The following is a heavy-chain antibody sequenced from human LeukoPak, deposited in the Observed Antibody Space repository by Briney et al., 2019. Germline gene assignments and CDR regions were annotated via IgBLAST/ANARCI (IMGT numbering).Heavy chain of an antibody. V-gene: IGHV4-59*08. CDR2: IYYSGST. CDR3: ASLGGESIVVIILHAFTI. J-gene: IGHJ3*01. D-gene: IGHD2-21*01. Sequence: SETLSLTCTVSGGSISGYSWSWIRQPPGKGLQWIGSIYYSGSTSYNPSLKSRVTMSVDTSKNQFSLKLSSVTAADPAVYYCASLGGESIVVIILHAFTIWGKGTRVTVSS. CDR1: GGSISGYS.